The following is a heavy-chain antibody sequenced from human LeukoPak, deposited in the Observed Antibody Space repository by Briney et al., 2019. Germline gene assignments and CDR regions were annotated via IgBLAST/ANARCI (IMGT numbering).Heavy chain of an antibody. D-gene: IGHD2-15*01. CDR1: GFTFSSYC. Sequence: PGRSLRLSCAASGFTFSSYCMHWVRQAPGKGLEWVAVIWYDGSNKYYADSVKGRFTISRDNSKNTLYLQMNSLRAEDTAVYYCAREKRPSYCSGGSCLPDAFDIWGQGTMVTVSS. CDR2: IWYDGSNK. V-gene: IGHV3-33*01. CDR3: AREKRPSYCSGGSCLPDAFDI. J-gene: IGHJ3*02.